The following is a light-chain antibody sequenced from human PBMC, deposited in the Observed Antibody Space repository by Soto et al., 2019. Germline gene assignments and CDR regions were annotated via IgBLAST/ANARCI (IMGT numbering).Light chain of an antibody. J-gene: IGKJ5*01. Sequence: EIVLTQSPATLSLSPGERANLYCRASQSIGLAIAWYQHKPGQAPRLLIFDASQRATGIPARFRGSGSGTDFTLSISSLEPEDFAVYYCQQRSNWPPITFGQGTRLEIK. CDR1: QSIGLA. CDR2: DAS. V-gene: IGKV3-11*01. CDR3: QQRSNWPPIT.